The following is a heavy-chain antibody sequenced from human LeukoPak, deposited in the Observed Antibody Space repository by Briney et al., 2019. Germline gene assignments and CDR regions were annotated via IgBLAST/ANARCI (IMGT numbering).Heavy chain of an antibody. CDR1: GFTFRNYN. J-gene: IGHJ4*02. Sequence: GGSLRLSCAASGFTFRNYNMNWVRQAPGKGLEWVSSINSSSGYIYYADSVKGRFTISRDNAKNSLYLQMNSLRAEDTAVYYCAREAATIDYWGRGTLVTVSS. V-gene: IGHV3-21*01. CDR3: AREAATIDY. D-gene: IGHD5-12*01. CDR2: INSSSGYI.